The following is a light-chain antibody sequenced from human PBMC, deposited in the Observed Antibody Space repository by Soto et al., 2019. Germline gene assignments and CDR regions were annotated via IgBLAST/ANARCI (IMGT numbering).Light chain of an antibody. V-gene: IGKV1-39*01. J-gene: IGKJ1*01. CDR3: QQTYNPPRT. CDR2: AAS. Sequence: DIQMTQSPSSLSASVGDRVTITCRASETIASYVNWYKQRPGKAPKLLIYAASTLQSGVPSRFGGSGSGTDFTLTITSLQPEDFATYFCQQTYNPPRTFGQGT. CDR1: ETIASY.